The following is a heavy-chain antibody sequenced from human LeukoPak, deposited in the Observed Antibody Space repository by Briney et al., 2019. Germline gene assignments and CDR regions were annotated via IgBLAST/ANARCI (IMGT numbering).Heavy chain of an antibody. V-gene: IGHV3-66*01. Sequence: PGGSLRLSCAASGFTVSNNYLNWVRQAPGKGLEWVSLIYSDGSTSYADSVKGRFTISRDNSKNTLYLQMNSLRVEDTAVYYCARDPPAVTTNTYGWGQGTLVIVSS. CDR2: IYSDGST. D-gene: IGHD1-1*01. J-gene: IGHJ4*02. CDR3: ARDPPAVTTNTYG. CDR1: GFTVSNNY.